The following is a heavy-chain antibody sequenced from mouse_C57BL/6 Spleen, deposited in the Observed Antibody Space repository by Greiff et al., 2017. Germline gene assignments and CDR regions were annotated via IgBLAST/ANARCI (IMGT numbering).Heavy chain of an antibody. CDR2: ISYDGSN. V-gene: IGHV3-6*01. CDR1: GYSITSGYY. D-gene: IGHD2-5*01. CDR3: ATYYSNPYYFDY. J-gene: IGHJ2*01. Sequence: ESGPGLVKPSQSLSLTCSVTGYSITSGYYWNWIRQFPGNKLEWMGYISYDGSNNYNPSLKNRISITRDTSKNQFFLKLNSVTTEDTATYYCATYYSNPYYFDYWGQGTTLTVSS.